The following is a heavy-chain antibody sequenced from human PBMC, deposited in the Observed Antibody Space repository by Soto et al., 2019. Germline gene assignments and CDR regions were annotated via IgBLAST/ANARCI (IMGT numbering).Heavy chain of an antibody. V-gene: IGHV1-18*01. D-gene: IGHD6-19*01. CDR1: GYTFTSYG. CDR2: ISAYKGNT. Sequence: QVQLVQSGAEVKKPGASVKVSCKASGYTFTSYGISWVRQAPGQGLEWMGWISAYKGNTNYAQKLQGRVTMTTDTPTSTAYMELRSLRSDDTAVYYCARDRAIIAVAGPLDYWGQGTLVTVSS. CDR3: ARDRAIIAVAGPLDY. J-gene: IGHJ4*02.